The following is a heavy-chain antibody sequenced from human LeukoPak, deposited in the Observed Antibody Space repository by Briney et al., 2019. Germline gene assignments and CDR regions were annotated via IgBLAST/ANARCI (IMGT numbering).Heavy chain of an antibody. J-gene: IGHJ4*02. V-gene: IGHV1-69*05. CDR3: ASLTSGYGDFDY. CDR2: IIPIFGTA. CDR1: GGTFSSYD. Sequence: SVTLSCKVSGGTFSSYDISWVRQAPGQGLEWMGRIIPIFGTANYAQKFQGRVTITTDESTSTAYMELSSLRSENTAVYYCASLTSGYGDFDYWGQGTLVTVSS. D-gene: IGHD4-17*01.